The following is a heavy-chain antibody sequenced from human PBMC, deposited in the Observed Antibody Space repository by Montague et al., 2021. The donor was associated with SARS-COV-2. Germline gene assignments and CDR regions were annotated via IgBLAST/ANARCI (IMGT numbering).Heavy chain of an antibody. Sequence: SETLSLTCSVSGDSISNYSWSWIRQSPGKGLEWIGYIYYSGSTNYNPSLTSRVTISVDTSKNQVSLKLTSVTAADTAVYYCARLPGYYDFWSGSFDYWGQGTLVTVSS. CDR2: IYYSGST. V-gene: IGHV4-59*08. CDR3: ARLPGYYDFWSGSFDY. J-gene: IGHJ4*02. CDR1: GDSISNYS. D-gene: IGHD3-3*01.